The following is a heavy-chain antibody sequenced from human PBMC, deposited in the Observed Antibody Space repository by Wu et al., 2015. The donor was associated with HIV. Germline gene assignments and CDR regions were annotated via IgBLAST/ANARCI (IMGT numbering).Heavy chain of an antibody. CDR3: ALKGRAELGGNYYYYMDV. CDR1: GGTFSTHA. V-gene: IGHV1-69*12. Sequence: VDLVQTGAEVRSLVLGEGLCKASGGTFSTHAISWVRQAPGQGLEWMGGIIPLFGSANYAQKFQGRVTITADEATTTAYMEFSRLRSDDTAIYYCALKGRAELGGNYYYYMDVWGEGTAVTVSS. J-gene: IGHJ6*03. D-gene: IGHD3-10*01. CDR2: IIPLFGSA.